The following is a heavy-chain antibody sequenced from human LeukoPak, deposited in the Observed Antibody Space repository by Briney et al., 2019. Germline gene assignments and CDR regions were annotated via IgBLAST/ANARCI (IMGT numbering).Heavy chain of an antibody. CDR1: GFTFSSYG. Sequence: GGSLRLSCAASGFTFSSYGMHWVRQAPGKGLEWVAFIRYDGSNKYYADSVKGRFTISRDNSKNTLYLQMNSLRAEDTAVYYCAKDYHGRHWNPNSYGYHLFDYWGQGTLVTVSS. J-gene: IGHJ4*02. V-gene: IGHV3-30*02. D-gene: IGHD5-18*01. CDR3: AKDYHGRHWNPNSYGYHLFDY. CDR2: IRYDGSNK.